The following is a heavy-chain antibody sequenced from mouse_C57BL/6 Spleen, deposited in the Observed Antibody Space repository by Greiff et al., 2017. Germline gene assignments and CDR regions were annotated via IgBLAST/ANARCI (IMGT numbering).Heavy chain of an antibody. J-gene: IGHJ2*01. Sequence: VQLKQPGPELVKPGASVKMSCKASGYTFTDYNMHWVKQSHGKSLEWIGYINPNNGGTSYNQKFKGKATLTVNKSSSTAYMELRSLTSEDSAVYYCAREGLGYFDDWGQGTTLTVSS. CDR3: AREGLGYFDD. CDR2: INPNNGGT. V-gene: IGHV1-22*01. CDR1: GYTFTDYN.